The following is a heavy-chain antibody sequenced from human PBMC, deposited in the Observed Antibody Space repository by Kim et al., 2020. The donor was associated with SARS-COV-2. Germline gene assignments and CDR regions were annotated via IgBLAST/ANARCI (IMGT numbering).Heavy chain of an antibody. Sequence: GESLKISCKGSGYSFTSYWISWVRQMPGKGLEWMGRIDPSDSYTNYSPSFQGHVTISADKSISTAYLQWSSLKASDTAMYYCARLGYYDSSGYYFPDGMDVWRQGTTVTVSS. J-gene: IGHJ6*02. V-gene: IGHV5-10-1*01. CDR2: IDPSDSYT. CDR1: GYSFTSYW. D-gene: IGHD3-22*01. CDR3: ARLGYYDSSGYYFPDGMDV.